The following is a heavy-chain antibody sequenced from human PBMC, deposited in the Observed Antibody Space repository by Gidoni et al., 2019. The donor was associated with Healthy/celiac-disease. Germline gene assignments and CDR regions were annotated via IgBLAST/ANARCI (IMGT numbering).Heavy chain of an antibody. D-gene: IGHD2-2*01. CDR3: ARTYCSSTSCYPYYFDY. CDR2: IWYDGSNK. V-gene: IGHV3-33*01. J-gene: IGHJ4*02. CDR1: GFTFSSYG. Sequence: QVQLVESGGGVVQPGRSLRLFCAASGFTFSSYGMHWVRQAPGKGLEWVAVIWYDGSNKYYADSVKGRFTISRDNSKNTLYLQMNSLRAEDTAVYYCARTYCSSTSCYPYYFDYWGQGTLVTVSS.